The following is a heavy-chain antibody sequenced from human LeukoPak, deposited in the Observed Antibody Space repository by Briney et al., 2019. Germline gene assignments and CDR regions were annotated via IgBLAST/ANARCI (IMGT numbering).Heavy chain of an antibody. CDR3: ATSHDVKTAPYDL. CDR2: IFTSGRT. J-gene: IGHJ5*02. V-gene: IGHV4-4*09. CDR1: GGSISSYC. Sequence: SETLSLTCTVSGGSISSYCWNWVRQSPGKGLEWIGYIFTSGRTDYNPSLKSRVTTSVDTSKNQISMDLRFLTAADTAVYYCATSHDVKTAPYDLWGQGALVTVSP. D-gene: IGHD3-9*01.